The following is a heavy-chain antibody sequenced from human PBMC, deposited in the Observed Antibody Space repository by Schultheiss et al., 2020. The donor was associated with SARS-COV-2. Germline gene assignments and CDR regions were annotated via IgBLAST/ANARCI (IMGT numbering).Heavy chain of an antibody. CDR1: GGSITSGAYS. V-gene: IGHV4-30-2*03. CDR3: ASTSDIVVAVATA. CDR2: IYYSGST. D-gene: IGHD2-15*01. J-gene: IGHJ1*01. Sequence: SETLSLTCAVSGGSITSGAYSWSWIRQPPGKGLEWIGYIYYSGSTYYNPSLKSRVTISADTSKNQFSLKLRSVTATDTAVYYCASTSDIVVAVATAWGQGTLVTVSS.